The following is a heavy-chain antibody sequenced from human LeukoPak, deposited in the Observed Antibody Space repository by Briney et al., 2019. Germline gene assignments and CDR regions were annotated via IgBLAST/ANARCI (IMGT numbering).Heavy chain of an antibody. Sequence: PSETLSLTCAVSGGSISSGGYSWSWIRQLPGKGLEWIGYIYHSGSTYYNPSLKSRVTISVDRSKNQFSLKLSSVTAADTAVYYCAREAYSSGYYYWGQGTLVTVSS. J-gene: IGHJ4*02. CDR1: GGSISSGGYS. CDR2: IYHSGST. V-gene: IGHV4-30-2*01. CDR3: AREAYSSGYYY. D-gene: IGHD3-22*01.